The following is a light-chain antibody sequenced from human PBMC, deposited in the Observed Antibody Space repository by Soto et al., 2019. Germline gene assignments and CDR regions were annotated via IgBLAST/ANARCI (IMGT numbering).Light chain of an antibody. J-gene: IGLJ1*01. CDR1: STDVGLYTY. CDR2: DVY. Sequence: QSARTQPASVSGSPGQSITISCAGTSTDVGLYTYVSWYQQHPGKAPKLIIYDVYNRPSGVSNRFSGSKSGNTASLTISGLQAEDEADYYCTSYTSTRTPYVFGGGTKVTVL. V-gene: IGLV2-14*01. CDR3: TSYTSTRTPYV.